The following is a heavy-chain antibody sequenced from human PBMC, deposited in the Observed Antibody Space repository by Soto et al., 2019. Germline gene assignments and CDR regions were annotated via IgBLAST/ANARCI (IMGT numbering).Heavy chain of an antibody. CDR2: ISAYNGNT. Sequence: ASVKVSCKASGYTFTSYGISWVRQAPGQGLEWMGWISAYNGNTNYAQKLQGRVTMTTDTSTSTAYMELRSLRSDDTAVYYCARVSHYDFWSGYQNFDYWGQGTLVTVSS. J-gene: IGHJ4*02. V-gene: IGHV1-18*01. CDR3: ARVSHYDFWSGYQNFDY. CDR1: GYTFTSYG. D-gene: IGHD3-3*01.